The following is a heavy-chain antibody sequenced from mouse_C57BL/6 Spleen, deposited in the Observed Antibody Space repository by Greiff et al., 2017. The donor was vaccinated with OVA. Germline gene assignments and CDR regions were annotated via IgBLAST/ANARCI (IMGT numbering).Heavy chain of an antibody. CDR1: GYTFTSYW. CDR2: IDPSDSYT. V-gene: IGHV1-59*01. J-gene: IGHJ1*03. Sequence: VQLQQPGAELVRPGTSVKLSCKASGYTFTSYWMHWVKQRPGQGLEWIGVIDPSDSYTNYNQKFKGKATLTVDTSSSTAYMQLSSLTSEDSAVYYCARDGSYGWYFDVWGTGTTVTVSS. D-gene: IGHD1-1*02. CDR3: ARDGSYGWYFDV.